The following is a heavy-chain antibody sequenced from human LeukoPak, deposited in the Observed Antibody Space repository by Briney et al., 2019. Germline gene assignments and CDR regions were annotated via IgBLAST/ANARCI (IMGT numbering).Heavy chain of an antibody. D-gene: IGHD6-13*01. CDR3: ARGYSSSWYGPND. J-gene: IGHJ4*02. V-gene: IGHV3-21*01. CDR2: ISSSSSYI. CDR1: GFTFSSYS. Sequence: GGSLRLSCAAYGFTFSSYSMNWVRQAPGKGLEWVSSISSSSSYIYYADSVKGRFTISRDNAKNSLYLQMNSLRAEDTAVYYCARGYSSSWYGPNDWGQGTLVTVSS.